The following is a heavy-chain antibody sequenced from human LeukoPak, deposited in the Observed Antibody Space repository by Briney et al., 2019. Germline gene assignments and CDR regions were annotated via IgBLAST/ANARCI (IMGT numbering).Heavy chain of an antibody. V-gene: IGHV4-34*01. J-gene: IGHJ6*02. Sequence: SETLSLTCAVYGGSFSGYYWSWIRQPPGKGLEWIGEINHSGSTNYNPSPKSRVTISVDTSKNQFSLKLSSVTAADTAVYYCARGPYYGSGSYLRVYYYYGMDVWGQGTTVTVSS. D-gene: IGHD3-10*01. CDR3: ARGPYYGSGSYLRVYYYYGMDV. CDR2: INHSGST. CDR1: GGSFSGYY.